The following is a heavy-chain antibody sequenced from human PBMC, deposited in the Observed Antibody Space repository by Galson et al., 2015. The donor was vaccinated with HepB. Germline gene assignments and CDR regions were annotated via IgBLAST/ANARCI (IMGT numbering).Heavy chain of an antibody. Sequence: SLRLSCAASGFTFSSYAMHWVRQAPGKGLEWVAVISYDGSNKYYADSVKGRFTISRDNSKNTLYLQMNSLRAEDTAVYYCARFSSSGWNGDAFDIWGQGTMVTVSS. CDR1: GFTFSSYA. CDR2: ISYDGSNK. J-gene: IGHJ3*02. CDR3: ARFSSSGWNGDAFDI. D-gene: IGHD6-19*01. V-gene: IGHV3-30*04.